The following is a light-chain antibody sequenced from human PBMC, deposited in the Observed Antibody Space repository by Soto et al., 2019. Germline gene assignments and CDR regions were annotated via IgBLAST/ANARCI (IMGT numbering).Light chain of an antibody. V-gene: IGKV1-5*03. CDR1: QSISSW. Sequence: IQMTQSPSTLSASVGDRVTITCRASQSISSWLAWYQQKPGKAPKLLIYKASSLEGGVPSRFSGSGSGTEFTLTISSLQPDDFATYYCQQYHTYPYTFGQGTKLEIK. CDR2: KAS. J-gene: IGKJ2*01. CDR3: QQYHTYPYT.